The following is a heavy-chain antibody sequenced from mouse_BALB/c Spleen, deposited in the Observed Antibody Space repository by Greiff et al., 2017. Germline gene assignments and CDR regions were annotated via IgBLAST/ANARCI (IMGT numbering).Heavy chain of an antibody. CDR2: IDPANGNT. V-gene: IGHV14-3*02. D-gene: IGHD2-4*01. Sequence: EVHLVESGAELVKPGASVKLSCTASGFNIKDTYMHWVKQRPEQGLEWIGRIDPANGNTKYDPKFQGKATITADTSSNTAYLQLSSLTSEDTAVYYCARGDYDLFAYWGQGTLVTVSA. J-gene: IGHJ3*01. CDR3: ARGDYDLFAY. CDR1: GFNIKDTY.